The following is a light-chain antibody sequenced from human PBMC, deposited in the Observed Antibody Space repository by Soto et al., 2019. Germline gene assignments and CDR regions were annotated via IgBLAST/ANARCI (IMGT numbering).Light chain of an antibody. V-gene: IGKV2-28*01. Sequence: DIVMTQSPLSLPVTPGEPASISCRSSQSLLHSNGFNYLDWYLQKPGQSPQLLIFLGSNRASGVTDKFSGSRSGTDFTLKISRVEAEDVGVYYCMQALQTPLTFGGGTKVDIK. CDR3: MQALQTPLT. J-gene: IGKJ4*01. CDR1: QSLLHSNGFNY. CDR2: LGS.